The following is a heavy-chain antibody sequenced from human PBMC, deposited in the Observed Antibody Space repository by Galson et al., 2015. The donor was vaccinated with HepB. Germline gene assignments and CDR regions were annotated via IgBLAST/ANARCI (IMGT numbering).Heavy chain of an antibody. J-gene: IGHJ3*02. CDR1: GYTLTDFS. Sequence: SVKVSCKASGYTLTDFSMHWVRQAPGKGLEWMGGFDPEDGETIYAQKFQGRVTMTEDTSTDTAYMELSSLRSEDTAVYYCATDQAYGGNSTAFDIWGQGTMVTVSS. D-gene: IGHD4-23*01. V-gene: IGHV1-24*01. CDR2: FDPEDGET. CDR3: ATDQAYGGNSTAFDI.